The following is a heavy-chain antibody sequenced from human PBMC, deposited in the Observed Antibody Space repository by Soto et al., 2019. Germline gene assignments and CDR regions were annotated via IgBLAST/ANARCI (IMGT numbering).Heavy chain of an antibody. CDR3: ARDRHGDYDY. CDR1: GGTFSSYT. CDR2: IIPILGIA. Sequence: QVQLVQSGAEVKKPGSSVKVSCKASGGTFSSYTISWVRQAPGQGLEWMGRIIPILGIANYAQKFQGRVTITADKTTSTAYMELSSLRYEDTAVYDCARDRHGDYDYWGQGTLVTVSS. V-gene: IGHV1-69*08. D-gene: IGHD4-17*01. J-gene: IGHJ4*02.